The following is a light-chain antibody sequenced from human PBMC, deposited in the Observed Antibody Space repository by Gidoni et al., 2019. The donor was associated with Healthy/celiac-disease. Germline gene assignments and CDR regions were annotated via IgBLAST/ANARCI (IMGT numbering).Light chain of an antibody. CDR2: EVS. Sequence: QSALTQPASVSGSPGQSITISCTGTSSDVGSYNLVSWYQQHPGKAPKIMIYEVSKRPSGVSNRFSGSKSGNTASLTISGLQGEDEADYYCCSYAGSSTLVFGGGTKLTVL. J-gene: IGLJ2*01. CDR3: CSYAGSSTLV. CDR1: SSDVGSYNL. V-gene: IGLV2-23*02.